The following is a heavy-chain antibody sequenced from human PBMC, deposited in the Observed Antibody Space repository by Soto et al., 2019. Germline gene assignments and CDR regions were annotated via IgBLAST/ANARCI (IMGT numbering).Heavy chain of an antibody. V-gene: IGHV3-7*01. CDR1: GFTFSSYW. CDR2: IKQDGSEK. CDR3: ARNDLRCHFDY. J-gene: IGHJ4*02. Sequence: QPGGSMRLSNAASGFTFSSYWMSWVRQAPGKGLEWVANIKQDGSEKYYVDSVKGRFTISRDNAKNSLYLQMNSLRAEDTAVYYCARNDLRCHFDYWGQGTLVTVSS. D-gene: IGHD4-17*01.